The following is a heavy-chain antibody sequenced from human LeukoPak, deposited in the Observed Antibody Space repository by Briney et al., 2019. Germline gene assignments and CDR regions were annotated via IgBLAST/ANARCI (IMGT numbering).Heavy chain of an antibody. Sequence: SETLSLTCAVYGGSFSGYYWSWIRQPPGKGLEWIGEINHSGSTNYNPSLKSRVTISVDTSKNQFSLKLSSVTAADTAVYYCARTDTAMARGSDYWGQGILVTVSS. CDR2: INHSGST. CDR1: GGSFSGYY. V-gene: IGHV4-34*01. CDR3: ARTDTAMARGSDY. J-gene: IGHJ4*02. D-gene: IGHD5-18*01.